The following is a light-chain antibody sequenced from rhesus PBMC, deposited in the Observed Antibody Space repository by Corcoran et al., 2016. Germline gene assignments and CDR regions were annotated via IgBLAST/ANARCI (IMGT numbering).Light chain of an antibody. CDR2: AAS. Sequence: DIQMTQSPSSLSASVGDRVSITCRAMQGISTYLNWYQQKSGKPPKRLFYAASSLESGVPSRFSGSGSGTDFTLPISSLQPDYFATYSSLQSNSDPRTFGQGTKVEIK. CDR3: LQSNSDPRT. CDR1: QGISTY. V-gene: IGKV1-43*02. J-gene: IGKJ1*01.